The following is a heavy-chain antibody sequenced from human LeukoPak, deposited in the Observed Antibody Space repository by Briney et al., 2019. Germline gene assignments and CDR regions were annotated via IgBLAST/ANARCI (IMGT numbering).Heavy chain of an antibody. Sequence: ETLSLTCTVSGGSISSSSYYWGWIRQPPGKGLEWVSVIYSGGTKYYADSVKGRFTISRDNSKNTLYLQMNSLRAEDTAVYYCARVYSYGSADYWGQGTLVTVSP. D-gene: IGHD5-18*01. CDR2: IYSGGTK. V-gene: IGHV3-53*01. CDR1: GGSISSSSYY. CDR3: ARVYSYGSADY. J-gene: IGHJ4*02.